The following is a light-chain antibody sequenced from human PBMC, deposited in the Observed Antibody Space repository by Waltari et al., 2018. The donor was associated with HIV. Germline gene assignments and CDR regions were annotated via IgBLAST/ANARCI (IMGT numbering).Light chain of an antibody. CDR1: SSNIGSYT. J-gene: IGLJ1*01. CDR2: RNS. Sequence: QSVLTQPPSASGTPGHRVTISCSGSSSNIGSYTVNWYQHLPATAPKLLIFRNSQRPSGLPDRFSASKSGTSASLASSGLQSEDEADYYCAAWDDSLNGYVFGTGTRVTVL. CDR3: AAWDDSLNGYV. V-gene: IGLV1-44*01.